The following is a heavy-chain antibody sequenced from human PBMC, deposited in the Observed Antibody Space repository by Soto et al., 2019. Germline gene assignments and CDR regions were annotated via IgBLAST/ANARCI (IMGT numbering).Heavy chain of an antibody. Sequence: QVQLQESGPGLVKPSQTLSLTCTVSGGSISSGDIHWTWIRQHPGKGLEWIGYIYYSGSTYYNPSLKRRVTISMDTSENQFSLKLSSVTAADTAVYYCAKGHSSATSLDSWGQGILVTVSS. J-gene: IGHJ4*02. CDR1: GGSISSGDIH. CDR3: AKGHSSATSLDS. V-gene: IGHV4-31*03. D-gene: IGHD6-25*01. CDR2: IYYSGST.